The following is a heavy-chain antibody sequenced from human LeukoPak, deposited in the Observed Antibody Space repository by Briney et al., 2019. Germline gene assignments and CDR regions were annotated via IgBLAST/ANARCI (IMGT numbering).Heavy chain of an antibody. Sequence: QPGGSLRLSCTASGFTFSRYWMHWVRQAPGKGLVWVSRIECDGSSTSYADSVKGRFTISRDNAKNTLYLQMNSLRAEDTAVYYCARGYYYDSSGYNSMPFDYWGQGTLVTVSS. V-gene: IGHV3-74*01. CDR1: GFTFSRYW. J-gene: IGHJ4*02. CDR3: ARGYYYDSSGYNSMPFDY. D-gene: IGHD3-22*01. CDR2: IECDGSST.